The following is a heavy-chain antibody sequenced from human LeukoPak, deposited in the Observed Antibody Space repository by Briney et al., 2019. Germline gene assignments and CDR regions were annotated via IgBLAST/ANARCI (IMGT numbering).Heavy chain of an antibody. CDR1: GYTFTSYG. CDR2: ISAYNGNT. V-gene: IGHV1-18*01. J-gene: IGHJ3*02. Sequence: ASEKVSCKASGYTFTSYGISWVRQAPGQGLEWMGWISAYNGNTNYAQKLQGRVTMTTDTSTSTAYMELRSLRSDDTAVYYCSLWFSEYDAFDIWGQGTMVTVSS. CDR3: SLWFSEYDAFDI. D-gene: IGHD3-10*01.